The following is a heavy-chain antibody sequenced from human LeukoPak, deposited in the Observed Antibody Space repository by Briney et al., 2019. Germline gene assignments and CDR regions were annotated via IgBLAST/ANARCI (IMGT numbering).Heavy chain of an antibody. D-gene: IGHD1-14*01. Sequence: SETLSLTCTVSGGSISSYYWSWIRQPPGKGLEWIGYIYYSGSTNYNPSLKSRVTISVDKSKNQFSLKLSSVTAADTAVYYCARGPERPQYYYYYYMDVWGKGTTVTVSS. CDR2: IYYSGST. V-gene: IGHV4-59*12. CDR1: GGSISSYY. J-gene: IGHJ6*03. CDR3: ARGPERPQYYYYYYMDV.